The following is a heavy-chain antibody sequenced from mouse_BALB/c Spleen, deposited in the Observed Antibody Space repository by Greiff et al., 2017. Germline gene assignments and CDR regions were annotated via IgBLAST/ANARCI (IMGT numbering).Heavy chain of an antibody. CDR2: ISSGSSTI. V-gene: IGHV5-17*02. CDR3: ARSEGYDYFDY. Sequence: EVQLVESGGGLVQPGGSRKLSCAASGFTFSSFGMHWVRQAPEKGLEWVAYISSGSSTIYYADTVKGRFTISRDNPKNTLFLQMTSLRSEDTAMYYCARSEGYDYFDYWGQGTTLTGSS. J-gene: IGHJ2*01. D-gene: IGHD2-14*01. CDR1: GFTFSSFG.